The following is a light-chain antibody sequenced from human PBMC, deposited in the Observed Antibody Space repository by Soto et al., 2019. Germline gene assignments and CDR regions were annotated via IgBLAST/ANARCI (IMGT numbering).Light chain of an antibody. CDR3: QQVDSFPLT. CDR2: TAS. CDR1: QDISRW. J-gene: IGKJ4*01. Sequence: DIQMTQSPSSVSASVGDRITITCRASQDISRWLAWYQQKPGRAPNLLIYTASTLESGVPSRFSGSGSGTDFTLTISNLQHEDFATYYCQQVDSFPLTFGGGTKVEIK. V-gene: IGKV1D-12*01.